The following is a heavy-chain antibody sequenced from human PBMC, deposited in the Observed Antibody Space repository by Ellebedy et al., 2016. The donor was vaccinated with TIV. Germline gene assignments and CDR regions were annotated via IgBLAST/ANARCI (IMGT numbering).Heavy chain of an antibody. Sequence: ASVKVSCXASGYTFTSYAMHWVRQAPGQRLEWMGWINAGNGNTKYSQKFQGRVTITRDTSASTAYMELSSLRSEDTAVYYCARTPNNLRYLLSFVYWGQGTLVTVSS. CDR3: ARTPNNLRYLLSFVY. D-gene: IGHD3-9*01. CDR1: GYTFTSYA. CDR2: INAGNGNT. J-gene: IGHJ4*02. V-gene: IGHV1-3*01.